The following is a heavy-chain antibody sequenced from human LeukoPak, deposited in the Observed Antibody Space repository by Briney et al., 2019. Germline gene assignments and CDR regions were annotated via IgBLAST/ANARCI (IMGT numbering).Heavy chain of an antibody. J-gene: IGHJ4*02. CDR3: ARRDSGGYCFDY. CDR2: ISTGSNHI. CDR1: GFIFSTYN. V-gene: IGHV3-21*06. D-gene: IGHD3-22*01. Sequence: GGSLRLSCAASGFIFSTYNMNWVRQAPGKGLEWVSPISTGSNHIFYADSVKGRFTISRENAKNSLYLQMNSLRAEDTAVYYCARRDSGGYCFDYWGQGTLVTVFS.